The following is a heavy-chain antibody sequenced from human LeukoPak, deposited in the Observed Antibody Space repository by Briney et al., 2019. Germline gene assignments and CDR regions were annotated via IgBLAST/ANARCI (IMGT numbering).Heavy chain of an antibody. CDR2: ISAYNGNT. CDR1: GYTFTSYG. Sequence: ASVKVSCKASGYTFTSYGISWVRQAPGQGLEWMGWISAYNGNTNYAQKLQGRVTMTTDTSTSTAYMELRSLRSDDTAVYYCARDTGTTGPHWFDPWGQGTLVTVSS. CDR3: ARDTGTTGPHWFDP. V-gene: IGHV1-18*01. J-gene: IGHJ5*02. D-gene: IGHD1-7*01.